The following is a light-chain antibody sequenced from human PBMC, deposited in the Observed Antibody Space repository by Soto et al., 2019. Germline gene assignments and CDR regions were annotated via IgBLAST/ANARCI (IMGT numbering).Light chain of an antibody. CDR3: QQYNIWPPIFT. J-gene: IGKJ3*01. CDR2: AAS. CDR1: QSVNSN. V-gene: IGKV3-15*01. Sequence: EIVMTQSPATLSLSPGERATLSCRASQSVNSNLAWYQQKPGQAPTLLIYAASTRATGIPARFSGSGSGTEVTLTISSLQSEDFALYYCQQYNIWPPIFTFGPGTKVYIK.